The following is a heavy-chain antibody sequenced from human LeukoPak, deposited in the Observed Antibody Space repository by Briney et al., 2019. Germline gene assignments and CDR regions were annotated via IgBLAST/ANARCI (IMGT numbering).Heavy chain of an antibody. CDR1: GFTFSSYG. CDR3: ARDPRDYYYGMDV. V-gene: IGHV3-48*03. J-gene: IGHJ6*02. Sequence: GGSLRLSCAASGFTFSSYGMNWVRQAPGKGLEWVSYISGSGYTIYSADSVKGRFTMSRDNVKNSLYLEMHSLRAEDTAVYYCARDPRDYYYGMDVWGQGTTVTVSS. CDR2: ISGSGYTI.